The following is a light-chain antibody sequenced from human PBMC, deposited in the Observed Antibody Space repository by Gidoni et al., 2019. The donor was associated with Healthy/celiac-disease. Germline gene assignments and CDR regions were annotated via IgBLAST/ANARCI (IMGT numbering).Light chain of an antibody. CDR2: GAS. J-gene: IGKJ1*01. CDR1: QSFSSSY. V-gene: IGKV3-20*01. Sequence: EVVLTQSPGTLSLSPGERATLSCMASQSFSSSYLAWYQLKPGQAPRLLIYGASSRATGVPDRFSGSGSGTDFTLTISRLEPEDFAVYYCQHCGSSSWAFXXXTKVENK. CDR3: QHCGSSSWA.